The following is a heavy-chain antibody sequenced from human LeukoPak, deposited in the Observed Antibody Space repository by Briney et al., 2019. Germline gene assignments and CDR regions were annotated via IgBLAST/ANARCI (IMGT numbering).Heavy chain of an antibody. CDR3: ARPSSLDGSGRYYIDY. Sequence: PGGSLRLSCEVSGFTVSNNYLNWVRQAPGKGLEWVSVTHSDCTTYYADSVKGRFTISRDNSKNTLYLQMNSLRDEDTAVYYCARPSSLDGSGRYYIDYWGQGTLVTVSS. D-gene: IGHD3-10*01. CDR1: GFTVSNNY. CDR2: THSDCTT. J-gene: IGHJ4*02. V-gene: IGHV3-66*01.